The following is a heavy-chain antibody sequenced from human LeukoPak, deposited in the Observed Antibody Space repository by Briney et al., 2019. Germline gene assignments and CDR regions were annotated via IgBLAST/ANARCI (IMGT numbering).Heavy chain of an antibody. CDR2: ISSSSSYI. V-gene: IGHV3-21*01. J-gene: IGHJ6*02. Sequence: GGSLRLSCAASGFTFSSYSMNWVRQAPGKGLEWVSSISSSSSYIYYADSVKGRFTISRDNAKNSLYLQMNSLRAEDTAVYYCARDYGGNYYYYYYGMDVWGQGTKVTVSS. CDR3: ARDYGGNYYYYYYGMDV. D-gene: IGHD4-23*01. CDR1: GFTFSSYS.